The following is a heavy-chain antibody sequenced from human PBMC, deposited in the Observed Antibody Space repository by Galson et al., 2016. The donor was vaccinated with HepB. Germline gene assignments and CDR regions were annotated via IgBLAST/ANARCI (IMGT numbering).Heavy chain of an antibody. V-gene: IGHV1-46*01. Sequence: SVKVSCKASGHTFTSYSMHWVQQAPGQGLEWMGIINPTGVSTNSAEKFQGRVTLTRDTSTSTVYMELSSLRSEDTAVYYCAMRSILRGVINVDSWGLGTLVTVSS. CDR2: INPTGVST. D-gene: IGHD3-10*01. J-gene: IGHJ4*02. CDR1: GHTFTSYS. CDR3: AMRSILRGVINVDS.